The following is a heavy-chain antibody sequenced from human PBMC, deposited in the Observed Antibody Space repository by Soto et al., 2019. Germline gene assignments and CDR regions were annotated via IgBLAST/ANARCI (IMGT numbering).Heavy chain of an antibody. CDR1: GFTFRSYA. D-gene: IGHD5-12*01. J-gene: IGHJ4*02. CDR3: PKHQIRKGDGYN. Sequence: GGSLRLSCGASGFTFRSYAMSWVRQAPGKGLEWVSAISGSGGSTYYADSVKGRFTISRDNSKNTLYLQMNRLRAEDTAVYYCPKHQIRKGDGYNWGQGTLVTVSS. V-gene: IGHV3-23*01. CDR2: ISGSGGST.